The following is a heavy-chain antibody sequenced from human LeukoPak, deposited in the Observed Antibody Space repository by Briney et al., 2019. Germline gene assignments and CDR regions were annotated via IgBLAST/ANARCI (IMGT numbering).Heavy chain of an antibody. CDR1: GGSISSGSYY. Sequence: PSETLSLTCTVSGGSISSGSYYWSWIRQPAGKGLEWIGRIYTSGSTNYNPSLKSRVTISVDTSKNQFSLKLSSVTAADTAVYYCARESVRYFDWYLDYWGQGTLVTVSS. D-gene: IGHD3-9*01. V-gene: IGHV4-61*02. CDR2: IYTSGST. CDR3: ARESVRYFDWYLDY. J-gene: IGHJ4*02.